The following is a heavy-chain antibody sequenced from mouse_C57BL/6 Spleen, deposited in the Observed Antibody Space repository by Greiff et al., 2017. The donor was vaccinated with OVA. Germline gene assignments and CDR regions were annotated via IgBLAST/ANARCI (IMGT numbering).Heavy chain of an antibody. CDR1: GFSLTSYA. CDR3: ARNEDYGSSSYYYAMDY. V-gene: IGHV2-9-1*01. Sequence: VQLQQSGPGLVAPSQSLSITCTVSGFSLTSYAISWVRQPPGKGLEWLGVIWTGGGTNYNSALKSRLSISKDNSKSQVFLKMNSLQTDDTARYYGARNEDYGSSSYYYAMDYWGQGTSVTVSS. CDR2: IWTGGGT. D-gene: IGHD1-1*01. J-gene: IGHJ4*01.